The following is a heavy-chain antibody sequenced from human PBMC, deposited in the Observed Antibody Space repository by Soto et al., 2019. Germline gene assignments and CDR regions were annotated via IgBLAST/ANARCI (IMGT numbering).Heavy chain of an antibody. Sequence: QVQLQESGPGLVKPSETLSLTCTVSGGSISSYYWSWIRQPPGKGLEWIGYIYYSGSTNYNPSHKSRVTISVGTSKNQFSLKLSSVTAADTAVYYCARHGLGYCSGGSCYYYYYYGMDVWGQGTTVTVSS. CDR1: GGSISSYY. CDR2: IYYSGST. CDR3: ARHGLGYCSGGSCYYYYYYGMDV. V-gene: IGHV4-59*08. J-gene: IGHJ6*02. D-gene: IGHD2-15*01.